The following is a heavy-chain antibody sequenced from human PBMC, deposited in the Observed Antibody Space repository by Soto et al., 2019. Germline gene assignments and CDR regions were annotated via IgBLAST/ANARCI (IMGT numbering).Heavy chain of an antibody. V-gene: IGHV5-51*01. CDR1: GYSFTSYW. CDR2: IYPGDSDT. CDR3: ARGNSFNYDFWSGYSVYYYYGMDV. J-gene: IGHJ6*02. Sequence: GESLKISCKGSGYSFTSYWMGWVRQMPGKGLEWVGIIYPGDSDTRYSPSFQGQVTISADKSISTAYLQWSSLKASDTAMYYCARGNSFNYDFWSGYSVYYYYGMDVWGQGTTVTVYS. D-gene: IGHD3-3*01.